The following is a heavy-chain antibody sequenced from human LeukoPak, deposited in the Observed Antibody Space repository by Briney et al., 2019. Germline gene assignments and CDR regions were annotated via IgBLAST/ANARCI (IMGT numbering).Heavy chain of an antibody. CDR2: ISSRSSYI. Sequence: GGSLRLSCAASGFTFSSYSMNWVRQAPGKGLEWVSSISSRSSYIYYADSVKGRFTISRDNAKNSLYLQMNSLRAEDTAVYYCASFLGYSSSWTDYWGQGTLVTVSS. CDR1: GFTFSSYS. CDR3: ASFLGYSSSWTDY. J-gene: IGHJ4*02. V-gene: IGHV3-21*01. D-gene: IGHD6-13*01.